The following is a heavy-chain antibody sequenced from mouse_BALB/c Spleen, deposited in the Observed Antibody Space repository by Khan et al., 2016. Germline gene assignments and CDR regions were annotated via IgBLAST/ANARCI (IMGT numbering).Heavy chain of an antibody. V-gene: IGHV1-87*01. CDR1: GYTFTSYW. CDR3: AKGGRAMDY. J-gene: IGHJ4*01. CDR2: FYPGDGDT. Sequence: QVQLQQSGAELARPGASVKLSCKASGYTFTSYWMQWVKQRPGQGLEWIGAFYPGDGDTRYTQKFKGKATLTADKSSNTAYMQLSSLASEDSAVYYCAKGGRAMDYWGQGTSVTVSS.